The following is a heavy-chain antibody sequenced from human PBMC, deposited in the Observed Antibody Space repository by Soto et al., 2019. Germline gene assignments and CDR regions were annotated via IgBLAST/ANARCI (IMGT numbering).Heavy chain of an antibody. CDR1: GFTFSSYW. Sequence: GSLRLSCAASGFTFSSYWMHWVRQAPGKGLVWVSRINSDGSSTSYADSVKGRFTISRDNAKNTLYLQMNTLGAEDTAVYYCARDGIGGTVFRGYLDYWGRGTVVTVSS. D-gene: IGHD1-7*01. J-gene: IGHJ4*02. CDR3: ARDGIGGTVFRGYLDY. CDR2: INSDGSST. V-gene: IGHV3-74*01.